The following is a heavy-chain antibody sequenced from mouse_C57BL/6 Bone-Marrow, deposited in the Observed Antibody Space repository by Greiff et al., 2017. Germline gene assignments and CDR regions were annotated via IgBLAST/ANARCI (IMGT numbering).Heavy chain of an antibody. CDR2: INPGSGGT. J-gene: IGHJ2*01. CDR1: GYAFTNYL. Sequence: VKLQESGAELVRPGTSVKVSCKASGYAFTNYLIEWVKQRPGQGLEWIGVINPGSGGTTYNEKFKGKATLTADKSSSTAYMQLSSLTSEDSAVYFCARYYDLDYWGQGTTLTVSS. D-gene: IGHD2-4*01. V-gene: IGHV1-54*01. CDR3: ARYYDLDY.